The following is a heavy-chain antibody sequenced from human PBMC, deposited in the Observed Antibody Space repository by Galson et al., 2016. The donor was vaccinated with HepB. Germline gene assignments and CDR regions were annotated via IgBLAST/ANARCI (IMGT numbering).Heavy chain of an antibody. V-gene: IGHV3-13*01. D-gene: IGHD7-27*01. Sequence: SLRLSCAASGFIFSTYDMHWVRQVTGKGLEWVSGIGTADDTYYSDSVKGRFIISRENAKNYLYLQMNSLRAGGTAVYYCARVGIRDAFEVWGRGTTVTVS. CDR2: IGTADDT. CDR3: ARVGIRDAFEV. CDR1: GFIFSTYD. J-gene: IGHJ3*01.